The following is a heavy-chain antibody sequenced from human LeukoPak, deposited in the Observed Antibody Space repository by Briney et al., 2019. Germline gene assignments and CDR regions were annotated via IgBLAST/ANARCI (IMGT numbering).Heavy chain of an antibody. CDR3: ASVSYYYYYMDV. J-gene: IGHJ6*03. CDR1: GGSISSYY. CDR2: VYYSGST. Sequence: PSETLSLTCTVSGGSISSYYWSWIRQPAGKGLEWIGYVYYSGSTNYNPSLKSRVTISVDASKNQFSLKLSSVTAADTAVYYCASVSYYYYYMDVWGKGTTVTISS. V-gene: IGHV4-59*01.